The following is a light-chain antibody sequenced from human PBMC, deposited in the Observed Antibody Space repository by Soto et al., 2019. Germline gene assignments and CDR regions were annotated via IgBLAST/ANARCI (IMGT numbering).Light chain of an antibody. J-gene: IGKJ1*01. Sequence: EIVLTQSPGTLSLSPGERATLSCRASQSITRSYLAWYQQKPGQAPRLLIYVASSRATGIPDRFSGSGSGTDSTLTISRLEPEDISVYYCQQYGSSPWTFGQGTKVEIK. CDR3: QQYGSSPWT. V-gene: IGKV3-20*01. CDR2: VAS. CDR1: QSITRSY.